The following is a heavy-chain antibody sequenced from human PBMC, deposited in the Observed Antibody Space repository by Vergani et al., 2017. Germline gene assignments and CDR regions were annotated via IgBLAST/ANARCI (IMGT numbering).Heavy chain of an antibody. V-gene: IGHV3-74*03. CDR1: GFSFNTYW. J-gene: IGHJ5*01. CDR3: VRTEYCTGIACNTRFDS. CDR2: IDEYENRA. Sequence: EVQLVESGGGSVQSGGSLPLSCVASGFSFNTYWMHWVRQVPGKGLMWVARIDEYENRATYGDFETGRFTIPRDNTKNTVVLQMNNLRANDAGVYYCVRTEYCTGIACNTRFDSWGQGALVTVSS. D-gene: IGHD2-8*02.